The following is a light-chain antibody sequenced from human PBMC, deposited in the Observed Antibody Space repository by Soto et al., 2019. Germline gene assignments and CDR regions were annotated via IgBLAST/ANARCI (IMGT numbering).Light chain of an antibody. CDR1: GSNIGSNS. J-gene: IGLJ7*01. Sequence: QSVLMQPPSVSAAPGQRVSISCSGSGSNIGSNSVCWYQQLPGAAPKLLIFDSNKRPSGSPDRFSGSKSGTSATLGISGLQTGDEADYFCATWDSDVSYVVFGGGTQLTVL. CDR3: ATWDSDVSYVV. CDR2: DSN. V-gene: IGLV1-51*01.